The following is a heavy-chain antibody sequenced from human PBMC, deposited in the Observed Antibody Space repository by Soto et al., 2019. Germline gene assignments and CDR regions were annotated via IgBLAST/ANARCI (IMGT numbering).Heavy chain of an antibody. D-gene: IGHD6-19*01. J-gene: IGHJ4*02. V-gene: IGHV4-30-2*01. CDR3: ARGGLLPDY. CDR1: GGSISSCGHS. CDR2: LSHSGST. Sequence: QLQLQESGSGLVKPSQTLSLTCAVSGGSISSCGHSWSWIRQPPGKGLEWIGYLSHSGSTYYNPSLKSRVNISVDRSKNQFSLKLSSVTAADTAVYSCARGGLLPDYWGQGTLGTVSS.